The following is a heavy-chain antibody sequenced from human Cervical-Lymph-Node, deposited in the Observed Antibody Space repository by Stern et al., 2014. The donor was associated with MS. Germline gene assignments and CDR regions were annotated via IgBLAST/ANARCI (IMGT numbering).Heavy chain of an antibody. J-gene: IGHJ4*02. D-gene: IGHD2/OR15-2a*01. Sequence: QVPLKESGPTLVRPTQTLSLTCTFSGFSLTLTGEAVAWIRQPPGKALEWLALIYWDDDKVYSPSLKNRIALTKDTSKHQVVFTLTNMDPMDTATYYCARRGSPNHGGYFFDSWGQGILVTVSS. CDR1: GFSLTLTGEA. CDR3: ARRGSPNHGGYFFDS. V-gene: IGHV2-5*02. CDR2: IYWDDDK.